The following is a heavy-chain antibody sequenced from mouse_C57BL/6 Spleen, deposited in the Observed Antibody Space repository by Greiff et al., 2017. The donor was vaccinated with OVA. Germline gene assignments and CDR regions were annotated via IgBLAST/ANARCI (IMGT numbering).Heavy chain of an antibody. CDR2: ISSGGSYT. CDR1: GFTFSSYG. Sequence: EVKLMESGGDLVKPGGSLKLSCAASGFTFSSYGMSWVRQTPDKRLEWVATISSGGSYTYYPDSVKGRFTISRDNAKNTLYLQMSSLKSEDTAMYYCATSTGTGAMDYWGQGTSVTVSS. D-gene: IGHD4-1*02. J-gene: IGHJ4*01. CDR3: ATSTGTGAMDY. V-gene: IGHV5-6*01.